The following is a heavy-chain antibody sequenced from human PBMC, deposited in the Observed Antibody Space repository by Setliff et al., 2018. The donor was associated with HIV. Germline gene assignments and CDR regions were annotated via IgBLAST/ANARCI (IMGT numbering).Heavy chain of an antibody. CDR2: IKTDGEII. D-gene: IGHD3-9*01. V-gene: IGHV3-7*03. CDR1: GFTFSSVW. CDR3: ARDGPTGWDAFDV. Sequence: GGSLRLSCVISGFTFSSVWMSWVRQAPGKGLEWVATIKTDGEIIYYVDSVKGRFTMSRDNAKNSLFLQMTSLRADDTAVYYCARDGPTGWDAFDVWGQGTMVTVSS. J-gene: IGHJ3*01.